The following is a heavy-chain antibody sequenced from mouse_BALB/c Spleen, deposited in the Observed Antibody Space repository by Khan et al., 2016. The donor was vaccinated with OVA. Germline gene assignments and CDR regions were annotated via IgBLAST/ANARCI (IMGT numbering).Heavy chain of an antibody. V-gene: IGHV2-9*02. Sequence: QVQLKASGPGLVAPSQSLSITCTVSGFSLTSYGVPLVRQPPGKGLELLGVIWTGGSTNYNSALRSRLTINKDNSKSQVFLKLNNLQTDDTAMYCCARDLGSSHWYFDVWGAGTTVTVSS. CDR3: ARDLGSSHWYFDV. CDR1: GFSLTSYG. D-gene: IGHD1-1*01. CDR2: IWTGGST. J-gene: IGHJ1*01.